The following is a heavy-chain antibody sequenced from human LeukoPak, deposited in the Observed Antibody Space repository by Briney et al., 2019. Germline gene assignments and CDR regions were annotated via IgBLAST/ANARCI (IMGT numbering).Heavy chain of an antibody. D-gene: IGHD2/OR15-2a*01. Sequence: ASVTVSCTASGYTFTSYYMHWVRQAPGQGLEWMGIINPSGGSTSYAQKFQGRVTMTRDTSTSTVYMELSSLRSDDTAVYYCARDGPFPDAFDIWGQGTMVTVSS. V-gene: IGHV1-46*01. CDR1: GYTFTSYY. J-gene: IGHJ3*02. CDR2: INPSGGST. CDR3: ARDGPFPDAFDI.